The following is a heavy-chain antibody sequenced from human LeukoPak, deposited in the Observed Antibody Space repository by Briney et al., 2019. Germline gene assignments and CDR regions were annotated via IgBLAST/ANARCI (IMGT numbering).Heavy chain of an antibody. J-gene: IGHJ5*02. D-gene: IGHD3-3*01. Sequence: SETLSLTCTVSAGSISSHYWSWIRQPPGEGLEWIGYIYYSGSTNCNPSLKSRVTISVDTSKNQFSLKLSSVTAADTAVYYRARDVFAGFDPWGQGTLVTVSS. V-gene: IGHV4-59*11. CDR3: ARDVFAGFDP. CDR1: AGSISSHY. CDR2: IYYSGST.